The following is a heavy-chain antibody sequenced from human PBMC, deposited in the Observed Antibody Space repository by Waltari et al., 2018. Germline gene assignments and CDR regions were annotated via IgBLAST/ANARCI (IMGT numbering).Heavy chain of an antibody. V-gene: IGHV5-51*01. D-gene: IGHD3-22*01. CDR3: VKGLVGGYERGWFDP. Sequence: EVQLVQSGAEVKKPGESVRTSCKGSGYDFDAYRIGGVRTVSGRGLEWMGSIYPGNSDTTYSPSFEGQVTISADKSINTAFLQWRSLRASDTALFYCVKGLVGGYERGWFDPWGQGTLVTVSS. CDR1: GYDFDAYR. J-gene: IGHJ5*02. CDR2: IYPGNSDT.